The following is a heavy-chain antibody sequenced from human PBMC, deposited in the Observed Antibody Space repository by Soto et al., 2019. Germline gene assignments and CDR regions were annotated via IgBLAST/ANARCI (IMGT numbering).Heavy chain of an antibody. Sequence: QVQLVQSGAEVKKPGASVKVSCKATGYTFTSYAISWVRQAPGQGLEWMGRISAYNGNTHYAQMLQGRVTMTPDTATSTDYMELRSLRSDDTAVYYCGRDDVGEAFSTNWGQGTLVTVSS. CDR1: GYTFTSYA. V-gene: IGHV1-18*01. D-gene: IGHD3-3*02. CDR3: GRDDVGEAFSTN. J-gene: IGHJ4*02. CDR2: ISAYNGNT.